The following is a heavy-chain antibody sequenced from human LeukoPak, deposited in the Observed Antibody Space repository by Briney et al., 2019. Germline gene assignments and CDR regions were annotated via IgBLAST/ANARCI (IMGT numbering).Heavy chain of an antibody. D-gene: IGHD2-2*01. CDR2: IIPIFGTA. J-gene: IGHJ5*02. V-gene: IGHV1-69*06. CDR1: GGTFSSYA. Sequence: ASVKVSCKASGGTFSSYAISWVRQAPGQGLEWMGGIIPIFGTANYAQKFQGRVTMTEDTSTDTAYMELSSLRSEDTAVYYCASSGYCSSTSCFNLHNWFDPWGQGTLVTVSS. CDR3: ASSGYCSSTSCFNLHNWFDP.